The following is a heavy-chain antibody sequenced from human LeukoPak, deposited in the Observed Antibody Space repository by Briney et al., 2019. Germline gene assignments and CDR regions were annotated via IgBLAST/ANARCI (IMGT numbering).Heavy chain of an antibody. Sequence: SETLSLTCTVSGGSISSYYWNWIRQPPGKGLEWIGYIYSTGSTNYTPSLKSRVTISLDTSKTQFSLNLSSVTAEDTALYYCARRVVVVSAAMRNDAFDIWGQGTMVTVSS. D-gene: IGHD2-2*01. J-gene: IGHJ3*02. CDR3: ARRVVVVSAAMRNDAFDI. CDR2: IYSTGST. V-gene: IGHV4-59*01. CDR1: GGSISSYY.